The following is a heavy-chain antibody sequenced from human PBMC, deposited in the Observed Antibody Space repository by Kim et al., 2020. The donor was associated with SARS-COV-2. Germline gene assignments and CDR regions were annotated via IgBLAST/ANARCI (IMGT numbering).Heavy chain of an antibody. J-gene: IGHJ4*02. V-gene: IGHV3-9*01. Sequence: ADPGKSRFTITRDNAKNSLYMQMNSLRAEDTALYYCAKDISSGWYLFGYWGQGTLVTVSS. D-gene: IGHD6-19*01. CDR3: AKDISSGWYLFGY.